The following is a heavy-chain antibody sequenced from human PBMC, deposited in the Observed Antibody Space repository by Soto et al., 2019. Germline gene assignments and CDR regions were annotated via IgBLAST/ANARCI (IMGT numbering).Heavy chain of an antibody. J-gene: IGHJ4*02. V-gene: IGHV4-59*08. CDR3: ARLGTYYFSSRSSADS. CDR1: GGSIRSYY. Sequence: QVQLQESGPGLVKPSETLSLTCSVSGGSIRSYYWSWVRQPPEKGLEWIGYIYYSGNTNYNPFLKSRVTMSVDTSKNQFSLKLRSVTAADTAVYYCARLGTYYFSSRSSADSWGQGTLVTVSS. D-gene: IGHD3-10*01. CDR2: IYYSGNT.